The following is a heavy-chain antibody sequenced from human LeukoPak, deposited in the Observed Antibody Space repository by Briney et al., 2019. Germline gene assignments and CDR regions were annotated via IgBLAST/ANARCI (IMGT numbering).Heavy chain of an antibody. D-gene: IGHD3-22*01. CDR2: ISRGGAYT. J-gene: IGHJ6*02. Sequence: GGSLRLSCAASGFTFGTYDMYWIRQAPGKGLECVSSISRGGAYTYYADSVKGRFTISRDDSRNTLYLQMNSLRAEDTAVYYCARVLEGHSYYTMDVWGQGTTVTVSS. CDR1: GFTFGTYD. V-gene: IGHV3-23*01. CDR3: ARVLEGHSYYTMDV.